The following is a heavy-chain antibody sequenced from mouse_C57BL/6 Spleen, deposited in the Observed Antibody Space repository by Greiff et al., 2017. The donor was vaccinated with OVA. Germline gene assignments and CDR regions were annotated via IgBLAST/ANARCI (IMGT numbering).Heavy chain of an antibody. V-gene: IGHV5-17*01. CDR3: ARPYYGSSYLYYFDY. CDR2: ISSGSSTI. J-gene: IGHJ2*01. CDR1: GFTFSDYG. Sequence: EVKVEESGGGLVKPGGSLKLSCAASGFTFSDYGMHWVRQAPEKGLEWVAYISSGSSTIYYADTVKGRFTISRDNAKNTLFLQMTSLRSEDTAMYYCARPYYGSSYLYYFDYWGQGTTLTVSS. D-gene: IGHD1-1*01.